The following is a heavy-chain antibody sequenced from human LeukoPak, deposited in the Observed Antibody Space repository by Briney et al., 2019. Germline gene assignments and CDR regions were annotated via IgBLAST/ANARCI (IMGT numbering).Heavy chain of an antibody. CDR3: ARGGGLDV. J-gene: IGHJ6*02. D-gene: IGHD3-16*01. CDR2: INHNGNVN. CDR1: GFTFGKYW. V-gene: IGHV3-7*03. Sequence: GGSLRLSCVASGFTFGKYWMSWVRQAPGKGLEWVASINHNGNVNYYVDSVKGRFTISRDNAKNSLYLQMSNLRAEDTAVYFGARGGGLDVWGQGATVTVSS.